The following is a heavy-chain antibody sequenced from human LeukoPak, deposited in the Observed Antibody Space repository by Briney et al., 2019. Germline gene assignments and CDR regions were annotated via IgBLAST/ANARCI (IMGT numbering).Heavy chain of an antibody. V-gene: IGHV3-48*03. CDR2: ISSSGSTI. Sequence: GGSLRLSCAASGFTFSSYEMNWVRQAPGKGLEWVSYISSSGSTIYYADSVKGRFTISRDNAKNSLYLQMNSLRAEDTAVYYCARCKVTYYYYYMDVWGKGTTVTVSS. J-gene: IGHJ6*03. CDR1: GFTFSSYE. CDR3: ARCKVTYYYYYMDV. D-gene: IGHD5-18*01.